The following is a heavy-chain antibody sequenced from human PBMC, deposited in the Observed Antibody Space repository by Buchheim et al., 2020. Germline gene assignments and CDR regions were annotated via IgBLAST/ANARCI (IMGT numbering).Heavy chain of an antibody. Sequence: QVQLQESGPGLVKPSETLSLICTVSGDSISTYYWSWIRQPPGKGLEWIGYIYYSGSTTYNPSLKSRVTISVDTSKNKFSLKVTSVTAADTAMYYCARTFSSGIKFFDYWVQGTL. CDR1: GDSISTYY. D-gene: IGHD3-16*01. CDR2: IYYSGST. V-gene: IGHV4-59*01. CDR3: ARTFSSGIKFFDY. J-gene: IGHJ4*02.